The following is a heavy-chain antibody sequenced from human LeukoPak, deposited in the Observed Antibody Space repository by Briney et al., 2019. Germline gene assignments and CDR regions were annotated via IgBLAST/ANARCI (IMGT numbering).Heavy chain of an antibody. V-gene: IGHV3-48*01. Sequence: GGSLRLSCAASGFTFSSYSMNWVRQAPGKGLEWVSHITASGTAMFYADSVKGRFTISRDNAKNTVYLQMNGLKAEDTAVYYCARDDCSTTPCYAYWGQGTLVTVSS. CDR3: ARDDCSTTPCYAY. CDR2: ITASGTAM. D-gene: IGHD2-2*01. CDR1: GFTFSSYS. J-gene: IGHJ4*02.